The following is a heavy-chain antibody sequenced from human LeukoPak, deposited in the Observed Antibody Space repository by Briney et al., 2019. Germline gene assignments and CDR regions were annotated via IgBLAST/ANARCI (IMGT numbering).Heavy chain of an antibody. Sequence: ASVKVSCKASGYTFIGYYMHWVRQAPGQRVEWMGWINPNSGGTNYAQKFQGRVTKTRDTSISTAYMELSRLRSDDTAVYYCARVGLLYYYDSSGYNDAFDIWGQGTMVTVSS. D-gene: IGHD3-22*01. V-gene: IGHV1-2*02. J-gene: IGHJ3*02. CDR1: GYTFIGYY. CDR2: INPNSGGT. CDR3: ARVGLLYYYDSSGYNDAFDI.